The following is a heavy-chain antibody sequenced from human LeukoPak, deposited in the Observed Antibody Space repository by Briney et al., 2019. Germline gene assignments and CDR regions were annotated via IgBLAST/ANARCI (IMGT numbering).Heavy chain of an antibody. D-gene: IGHD4-11*01. CDR1: GGSVSSSSYY. CDR2: IYYSGGT. Sequence: SETLSLTRTVSGGSVSSSSYYWGWIRQPPGKGLEWIGTIYYSGGTYYNPSLKSRVTISVDTSKNQFSLKLSSVTAADTAVYYCASRYDYSNYIDYWGQGTLVTVSS. V-gene: IGHV4-39*01. J-gene: IGHJ4*02. CDR3: ASRYDYSNYIDY.